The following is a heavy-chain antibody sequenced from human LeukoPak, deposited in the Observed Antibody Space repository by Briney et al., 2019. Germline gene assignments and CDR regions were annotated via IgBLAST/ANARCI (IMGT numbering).Heavy chain of an antibody. CDR1: VYPFTMYG. J-gene: IGHJ5*02. Sequence: ASVQVSCKASVYPFTMYGFNWVRQAPGQGLEWMGCICDNNGNTNYAQKFQGRVTMTTDTSTNTAYMDLTNLKSDDTAIYYCARGPRFDPWGQGTLVTVSS. V-gene: IGHV1-18*01. CDR3: ARGPRFDP. CDR2: ICDNNGNT.